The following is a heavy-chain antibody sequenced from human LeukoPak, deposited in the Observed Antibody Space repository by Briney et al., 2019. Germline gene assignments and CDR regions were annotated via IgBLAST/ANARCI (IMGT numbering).Heavy chain of an antibody. Sequence: PGASLRLSWAASGFTFSRYAMSWVSQAPRKGLDWVSAIDGSGANTFYADSVKGRFTISRDNSKKTLYLQMNSLRAEDTALYFCVKRTVAGQFDYWGQGTLVTVSS. CDR3: VKRTVAGQFDY. D-gene: IGHD6-19*01. CDR1: GFTFSRYA. CDR2: IDGSGANT. J-gene: IGHJ4*02. V-gene: IGHV3-23*01.